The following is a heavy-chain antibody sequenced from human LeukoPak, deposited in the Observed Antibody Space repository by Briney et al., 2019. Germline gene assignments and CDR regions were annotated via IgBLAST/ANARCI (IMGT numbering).Heavy chain of an antibody. D-gene: IGHD3-10*01. CDR3: ARETSYGSGSYYYYYYMDV. CDR2: IYYSGST. Sequence: SSETLSLTCAVYGGSFSGYYWSWIRQPPGKGLEWIGYIYYSGSTNYNPSLKSRVTISVDTSKNQFSLKLSSVTAADTAVYYCARETSYGSGSYYYYYYMDVWGKGTTVTVSS. V-gene: IGHV4-59*01. J-gene: IGHJ6*03. CDR1: GGSFSGYY.